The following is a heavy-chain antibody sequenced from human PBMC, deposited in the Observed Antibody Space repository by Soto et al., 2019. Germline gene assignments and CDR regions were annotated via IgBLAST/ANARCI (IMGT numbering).Heavy chain of an antibody. V-gene: IGHV1-18*01. D-gene: IGHD5-18*01. CDR3: ARDVGNGYGYGYGY. CDR2: ISTSNGDT. Sequence: QVQLVQSGAEVKKPGASVTVSCKVSGYIFTTYGVTWVRQAPGQGLEWMGWISTSNGDTNYAQQLQGRVTMTTDTSTNTAYMEVRSLRPDDTAVYSCARDVGNGYGYGYGYWGQGTLVTVSS. CDR1: GYIFTTYG. J-gene: IGHJ4*02.